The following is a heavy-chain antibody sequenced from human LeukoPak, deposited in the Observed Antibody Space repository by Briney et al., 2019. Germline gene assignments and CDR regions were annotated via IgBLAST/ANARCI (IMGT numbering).Heavy chain of an antibody. CDR2: IYSGGST. CDR1: GFTFSSYA. D-gene: IGHD5-18*01. V-gene: IGHV3-23*03. Sequence: QPGGSLRLSCAASGFTFSSYAMHWVRQAPGKGLEWVSVIYSGGSTYYADSVKGRFTISRDNSRNTVYLQMNSLRAEDTAVYYCANDLGWIQLNLGRGQGTLVTVSS. CDR3: ANDLGWIQLNLG. J-gene: IGHJ4*02.